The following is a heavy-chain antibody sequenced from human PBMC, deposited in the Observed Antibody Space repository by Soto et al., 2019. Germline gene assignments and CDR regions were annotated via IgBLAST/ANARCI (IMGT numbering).Heavy chain of an antibody. J-gene: IGHJ1*01. CDR2: ISSSGNRI. Sequence: EVQLVESGGGLVQPGGSLRLSCAASGFTFSSYSMNWVRQPPGKGLEWVSYISSSGNRIQYADSAEDRFTISRDNAKRSLYLQMNSLRDEDTAMYYCARVTASGEYASADFQDWGQGTLVAVSS. D-gene: IGHD4-17*01. CDR3: ARVTASGEYASADFQD. V-gene: IGHV3-48*02. CDR1: GFTFSSYS.